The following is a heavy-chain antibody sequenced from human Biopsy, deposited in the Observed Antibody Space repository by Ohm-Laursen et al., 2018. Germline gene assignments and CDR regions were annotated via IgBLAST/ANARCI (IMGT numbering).Heavy chain of an antibody. J-gene: IGHJ4*02. CDR2: ISHTGYT. CDR3: ARGSNDFGGLYFPR. V-gene: IGHV4-59*11. Sequence: TLSLTWPVSGGSFTGHYWTWIRQPPGKGLEWIGHISHTGYTSYKSSLKSRVTISLDTSRKHFSLRLTPLAAADTAVYYCARGSNDFGGLYFPRWGQGTLLTVSS. D-gene: IGHD4-23*01. CDR1: GGSFTGHY.